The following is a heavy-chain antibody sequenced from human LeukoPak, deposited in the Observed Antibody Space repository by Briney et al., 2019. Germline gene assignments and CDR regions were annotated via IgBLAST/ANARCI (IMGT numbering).Heavy chain of an antibody. J-gene: IGHJ3*02. CDR1: GFTFSSYG. D-gene: IGHD3-22*01. CDR3: AKSYDSSGYAPDAFDI. Sequence: GGSLRLSCAASGFTFSSYGMHWVRQAPGKGLEWVAFIRYDGSNKYYADSVKGRFTISRDNSKNTLYLQMNSLRAEDTAVYYCAKSYDSSGYAPDAFDIWGQGTMVTVSS. CDR2: IRYDGSNK. V-gene: IGHV3-30*02.